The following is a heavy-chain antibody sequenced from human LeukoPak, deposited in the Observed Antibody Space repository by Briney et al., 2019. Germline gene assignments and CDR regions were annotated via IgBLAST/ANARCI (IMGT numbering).Heavy chain of an antibody. J-gene: IGHJ4*02. CDR1: GFSFSDSY. Sequence: PGGSLRLSCSASGFSFSDSYMSWFRLSPEKGLEWIAYITSSGTTTEYADSVKGRFTISRVNAKNSLYLQMNSLRPEGTAVYYCGRDPDYGDPYWGQGTLVTVSS. V-gene: IGHV3-11*01. CDR2: ITSSGTTT. D-gene: IGHD4/OR15-4a*01. CDR3: GRDPDYGDPY.